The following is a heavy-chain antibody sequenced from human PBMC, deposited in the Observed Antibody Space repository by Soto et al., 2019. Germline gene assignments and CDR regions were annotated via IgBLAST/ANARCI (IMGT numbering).Heavy chain of an antibody. D-gene: IGHD1-26*01. V-gene: IGHV1-18*01. CDR3: ARDREWEQLDGAFDI. CDR1: GYTFTSYG. Sequence: QVRLVQSGAEVKKPGASVKVSCKASGYTFTSYGISWVRQAPGQGLEWMGWISAYNGNTKYVQKLQGRVTMTTDTSTSTAYMELRSLRSDDTAVYYCARDREWEQLDGAFDIWGQGTMVTVSS. CDR2: ISAYNGNT. J-gene: IGHJ3*02.